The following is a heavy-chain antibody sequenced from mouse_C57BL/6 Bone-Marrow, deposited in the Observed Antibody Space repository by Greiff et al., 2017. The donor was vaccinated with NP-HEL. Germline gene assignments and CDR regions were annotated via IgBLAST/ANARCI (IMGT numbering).Heavy chain of an antibody. CDR3: TTVAGYDKYFDV. V-gene: IGHV14-4*01. D-gene: IGHD2-2*01. J-gene: IGHJ1*03. Sequence: EVQRVESGAELVRPGASVKLSCTASGFNIKDDYMHWVKQRPEQGLEWIGWIDPENGDTEYASRFQGKATITADTSSNTAYLQLSSLTSEDTAVYYCTTVAGYDKYFDVWGTGTTVTVSS. CDR2: IDPENGDT. CDR1: GFNIKDDY.